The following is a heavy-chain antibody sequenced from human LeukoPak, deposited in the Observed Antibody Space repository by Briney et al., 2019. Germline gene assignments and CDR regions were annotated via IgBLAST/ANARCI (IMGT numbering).Heavy chain of an antibody. CDR2: ISDTGGAT. CDR1: GFTFSNYA. J-gene: IGHJ4*02. Sequence: GGSLRLSCAAYGFTFSNYAMSWVRQAPGKGLEWVSSISDTGGATYYAESVKGRFTISRDNARNTFYLQLTSPRDEDTALYYCAKGGGSTFDNWGQGILVTVSS. CDR3: AKGGGSTFDN. D-gene: IGHD3-10*01. V-gene: IGHV3-23*01.